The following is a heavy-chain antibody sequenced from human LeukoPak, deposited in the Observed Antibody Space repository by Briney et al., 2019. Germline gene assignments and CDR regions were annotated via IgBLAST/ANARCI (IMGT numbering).Heavy chain of an antibody. D-gene: IGHD6-19*01. V-gene: IGHV3-15*01. Sequence: GGSLRLSCAASGITFNKYWMSWVRQAPGKGLEWVGRIKSEIYGAPTEYAAPMKGKFTISRDDSKNMAYLQMNRLKTEDTCVYYCTTDQWVVLHGFARGYGFDRWGQGTMVTVSS. CDR3: TTDQWVVLHGFARGYGFDR. CDR1: GITFNKYW. J-gene: IGHJ3*01. CDR2: IKSEIYGAPT.